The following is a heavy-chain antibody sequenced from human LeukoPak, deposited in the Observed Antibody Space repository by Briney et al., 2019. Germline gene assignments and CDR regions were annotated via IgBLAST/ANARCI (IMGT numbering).Heavy chain of an antibody. CDR3: ARRYCSSTSCLLDY. CDR2: ISSTSGSTI. CDR1: GFTFSSYE. V-gene: IGHV3-48*03. Sequence: GGTLRLSCAASGFTFSSYEMNWVRQAPGKGLEWVSYISSTSGSTIYYADSVKGRFTISRDNAKNSLYLQMNSLRAEDTAVYYCARRYCSSTSCLLDYWGQGTLVTVSS. J-gene: IGHJ4*02. D-gene: IGHD2-2*01.